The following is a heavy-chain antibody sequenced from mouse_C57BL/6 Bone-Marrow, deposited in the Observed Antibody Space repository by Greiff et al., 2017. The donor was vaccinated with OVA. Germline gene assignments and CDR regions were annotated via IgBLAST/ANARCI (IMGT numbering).Heavy chain of an antibody. CDR3: SAWRAYDSSAWFAY. Sequence: VQLQQSGAELVRPGASVKLSCTASGFNIKDDYMHWVKQRPEQGLEWIGWIDPENGDTEYASKFQGKATITADTSSNTAYLQLSSLTSEDAAVYYCSAWRAYDSSAWFAYWGQGTLVTVSA. CDR1: GFNIKDDY. J-gene: IGHJ3*01. CDR2: IDPENGDT. D-gene: IGHD1-1*01. V-gene: IGHV14-4*01.